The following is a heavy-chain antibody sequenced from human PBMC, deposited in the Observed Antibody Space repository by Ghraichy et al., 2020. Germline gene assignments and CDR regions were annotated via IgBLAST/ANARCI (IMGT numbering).Heavy chain of an antibody. J-gene: IGHJ3*01. CDR3: AKDHYATPGATAVAGNDAFDL. V-gene: IGHV3-23*01. Sequence: GSLRLSCAASGFTFNNYAMSWVRRAPGKGLEWVSIISGSSGISYYADSVKGRFTISRDNSRNTLFLQMNRLRVEDTAIYYCAKDHYATPGATAVAGNDAFDLWGRGTKVTVSP. CDR1: GFTFNNYA. D-gene: IGHD6-19*01. CDR2: ISGSSGIS.